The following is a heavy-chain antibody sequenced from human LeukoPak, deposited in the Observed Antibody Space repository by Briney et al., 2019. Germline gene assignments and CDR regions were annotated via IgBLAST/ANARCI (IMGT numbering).Heavy chain of an antibody. Sequence: SETLSLTCTVSGGTTSSYYWSWIRQPPGKGLEWIGYIYYSGSTNYNPSLKSRVTISVDTSKNQFPLKLSTVTTADTAVYYCASANSGYDFDYWGQGTLVTVAS. J-gene: IGHJ4*02. D-gene: IGHD5-12*01. V-gene: IGHV4-59*01. CDR3: ASANSGYDFDY. CDR2: IYYSGST. CDR1: GGTTSSYY.